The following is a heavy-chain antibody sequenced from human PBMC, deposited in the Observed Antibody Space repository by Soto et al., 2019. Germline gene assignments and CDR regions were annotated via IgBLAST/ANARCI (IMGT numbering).Heavy chain of an antibody. CDR2: IDPSDSYT. D-gene: IGHD3-3*01. Sequence: GESLKISCKGSGYSFTSYWISWVRQMPGKGLEGMGRIDPSDSYTNYSPSFQGHVTISADKSISTAYLHGSSLKASDTAMHYWVSDFWSGYNYYYYGTDVWGQGTSVTVSS. J-gene: IGHJ6*02. CDR3: VSDFWSGYNYYYYGTDV. V-gene: IGHV5-10-1*01. CDR1: GYSFTSYW.